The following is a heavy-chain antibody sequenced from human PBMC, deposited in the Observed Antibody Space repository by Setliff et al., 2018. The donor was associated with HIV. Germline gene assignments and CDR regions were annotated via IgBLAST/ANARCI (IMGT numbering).Heavy chain of an antibody. CDR2: TKNKTNRGTT. D-gene: IGHD3-10*01. CDR3: AVLWPFDY. V-gene: IGHV3-49*03. CDR1: GFTFGDYA. J-gene: IGHJ4*02. Sequence: PGGSLRLSCTASGFTFGDYAMSWFRQAPGKGLEWVGFTKNKTNRGTTEYAASVKGRFIISRDDSKGIAYLQMSSLRAEDTAVYYCAVLWPFDYWGLGTLVTVSS.